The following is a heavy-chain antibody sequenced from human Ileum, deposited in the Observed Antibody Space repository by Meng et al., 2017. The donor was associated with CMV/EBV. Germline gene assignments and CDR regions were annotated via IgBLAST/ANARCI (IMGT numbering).Heavy chain of an antibody. Sequence: GESLKISCAASTFNLNNYGMNWVRQAPGKGLEWVSGISSSDGRTYYADSVEGHFTISRDNSKNTLFLQMNSLRVEDTAVYYCANSGLRDWGQGTLVTVSS. D-gene: IGHD4-17*01. CDR2: ISSSDGRT. J-gene: IGHJ4*02. CDR1: TFNLNNYG. V-gene: IGHV3-23*01. CDR3: ANSGLRD.